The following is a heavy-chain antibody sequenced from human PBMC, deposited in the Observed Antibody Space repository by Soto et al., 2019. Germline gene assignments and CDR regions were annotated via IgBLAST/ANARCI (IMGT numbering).Heavy chain of an antibody. Sequence: GGSLRLACAASGFTFDDYGMSWVRQAPGKGLEWVPGINWNGGSTGYADSVKGRFTISRDNAKNSLYLQMNSLRAEDTALYYCASGIVGATTYGMDVWAQGTTVTVSS. D-gene: IGHD1-26*01. CDR1: GFTFDDYG. CDR3: ASGIVGATTYGMDV. CDR2: INWNGGST. V-gene: IGHV3-20*04. J-gene: IGHJ6*02.